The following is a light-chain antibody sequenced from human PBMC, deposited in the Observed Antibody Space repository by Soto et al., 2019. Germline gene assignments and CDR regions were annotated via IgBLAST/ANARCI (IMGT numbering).Light chain of an antibody. J-gene: IGKJ1*01. CDR3: QQYNNWPRT. CDR1: QSVSSN. Sequence: EIVMTQSPATLSVSPGGRATLSCRASQSVSSNLDWYQQKPGQAPRLVIYRASTRATGIPARFSGSGSGTEVTLTINSLQSEDFALDYCQQYNNWPRTCGQGTKVDI. CDR2: RAS. V-gene: IGKV3-15*01.